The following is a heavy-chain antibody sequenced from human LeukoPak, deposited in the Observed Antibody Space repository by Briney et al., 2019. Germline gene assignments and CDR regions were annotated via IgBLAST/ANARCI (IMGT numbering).Heavy chain of an antibody. D-gene: IGHD2-2*02. V-gene: IGHV3-13*01. CDR1: GFTFSSYD. CDR3: ACADIVVVPAAIGPPYGMDV. CDR2: IGTAGDT. Sequence: GGSLRLSCAASGFTFSSYDMHWVRQATGKGLEWVSAIGTAGDTYYPGSVKGRFTISRENAKNSLYLQMNSLRAEDTAVYYCACADIVVVPAAIGPPYGMDVWGQGTTVTVSS. J-gene: IGHJ6*02.